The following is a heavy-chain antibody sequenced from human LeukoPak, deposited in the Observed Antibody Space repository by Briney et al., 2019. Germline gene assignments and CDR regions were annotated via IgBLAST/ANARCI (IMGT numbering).Heavy chain of an antibody. CDR2: IYYSGST. CDR1: GGSISSYY. J-gene: IGHJ4*02. V-gene: IGHV4-59*12. D-gene: IGHD3-22*01. Sequence: PSETLSLTCTVSGGSISSYYWSWIRQPPGKGLEWIGYIYYSGSTNYNPSLKSRVTISVDTSKNQFSLKLSSVTAADTAVYYCARASSPTGPYYYDSSGSYFDYWGQGTLVTVSS. CDR3: ARASSPTGPYYYDSSGSYFDY.